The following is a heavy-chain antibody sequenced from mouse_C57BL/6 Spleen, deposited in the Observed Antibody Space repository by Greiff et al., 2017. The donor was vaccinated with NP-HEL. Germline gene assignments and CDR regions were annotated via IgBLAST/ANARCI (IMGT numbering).Heavy chain of an antibody. J-gene: IGHJ2*01. CDR2: IDPENGDT. CDR3: TTNDYDVGY. Sequence: EVQLKESGAELVRPGASVKLSCTASGFNIKDDYMHWVKQRPEQGLEWIGWIDPENGDTEYASKFQGKATITADTSSNTAYLQLSSLTSEDTAVYYCTTNDYDVGYWGQGTTLTVSS. D-gene: IGHD2-4*01. CDR1: GFNIKDDY. V-gene: IGHV14-4*01.